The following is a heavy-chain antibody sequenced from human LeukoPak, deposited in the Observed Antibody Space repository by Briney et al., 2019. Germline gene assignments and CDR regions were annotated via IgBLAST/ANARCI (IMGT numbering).Heavy chain of an antibody. CDR1: GFTFSSYG. D-gene: IGHD3-16*01. CDR2: ISYDGSNK. V-gene: IGHV3-30*18. Sequence: GGSLRLSCAASGFTFSSYGMHWVRQAPGKGLEWVAVISYDGSNKYYADSVKGRFTISRDNSKNTLYLQMNSLRAEDTAVYYCAKDWVGYDYVWGSSPLDYWGQGTLVTVSS. J-gene: IGHJ4*02. CDR3: AKDWVGYDYVWGSSPLDY.